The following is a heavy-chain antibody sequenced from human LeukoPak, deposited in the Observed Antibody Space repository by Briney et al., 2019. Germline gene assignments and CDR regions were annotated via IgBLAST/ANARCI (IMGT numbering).Heavy chain of an antibody. Sequence: PGGSLRLSCAASGFTFNKYAMTWVRQAPGKGLEWVSVISANGHNTYYVDSVKGRFTISRDNFKNMMYLQMDSLRVEDTAVYYCAKDGRWNGMDVWGQGTTVTVSS. CDR1: GFTFNKYA. CDR3: AKDGRWNGMDV. CDR2: ISANGHNT. V-gene: IGHV3-23*01. J-gene: IGHJ6*02. D-gene: IGHD5-24*01.